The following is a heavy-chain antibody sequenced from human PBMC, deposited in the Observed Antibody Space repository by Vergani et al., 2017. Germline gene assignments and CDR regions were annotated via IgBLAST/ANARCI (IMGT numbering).Heavy chain of an antibody. Sequence: QVQLVQSGAELKKPGASVRVSCKASGYTFSDYYIHWVRQAPGQGPEWLGWMNPDDGDTMYAEKFKGRVTMTRVTSLSTGYMDLTRQTSDDTAVYYCARDDARDQLLRWGMDVWGQGTTVTVSS. J-gene: IGHJ6*02. CDR3: ARDDARDQLLRWGMDV. CDR2: MNPDDGDT. CDR1: GYTFSDYY. D-gene: IGHD2-2*01. V-gene: IGHV1-2*02.